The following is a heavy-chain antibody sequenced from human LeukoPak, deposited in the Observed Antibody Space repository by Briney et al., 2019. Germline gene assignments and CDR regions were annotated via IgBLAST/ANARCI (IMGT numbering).Heavy chain of an antibody. V-gene: IGHV3-49*04. CDR3: TREGGKQWLVQDYFDY. Sequence: QPGGSLRLSCTASGFTFGDYAMSWVRQAPGKGLEWVGFIRSKAYGGTTEYAASVKGRFTISRDDSKSIAYLHMNSLKTEDTAVYYCTREGGKQWLVQDYFDYWGQGTLVTVSS. D-gene: IGHD6-19*01. CDR1: GFTFGDYA. CDR2: IRSKAYGGTT. J-gene: IGHJ4*02.